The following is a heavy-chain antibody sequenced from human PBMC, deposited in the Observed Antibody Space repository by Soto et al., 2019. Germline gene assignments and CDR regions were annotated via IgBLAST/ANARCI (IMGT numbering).Heavy chain of an antibody. J-gene: IGHJ6*02. V-gene: IGHV4-59*01. D-gene: IGHD4-17*01. CDR2: IYYSGST. CDR1: GGSISSYY. Sequence: SETLSLTCTVSGGSISSYYWSWIRQPPGKGLEWIGYIYYSGSTNYNPSLKSRVTISVDTSKNQFSLKLSSVTAADTAVYYCARGATVAQGDYYGMDVWGQGTTVTVSS. CDR3: ARGATVAQGDYYGMDV.